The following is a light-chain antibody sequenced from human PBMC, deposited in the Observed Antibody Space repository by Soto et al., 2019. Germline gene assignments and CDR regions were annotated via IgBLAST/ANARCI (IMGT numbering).Light chain of an antibody. J-gene: IGLJ1*01. CDR2: SNN. Sequence: QPVLTQPPSAPGTPGQRVTIACSGSSSNIGSNTVNWYQQLPGTAPKLLIHSNNKRPSGVPDRFSGSKSGTAASLTISGLQSEDEADYYCAAWDDSLNGLYVFGTGTKVTVL. V-gene: IGLV1-44*01. CDR1: SSNIGSNT. CDR3: AAWDDSLNGLYV.